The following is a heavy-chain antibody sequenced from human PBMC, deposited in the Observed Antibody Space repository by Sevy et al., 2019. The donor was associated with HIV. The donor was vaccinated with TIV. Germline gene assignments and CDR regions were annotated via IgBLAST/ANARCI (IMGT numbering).Heavy chain of an antibody. CDR3: AIDVAAGDF. CDR2: INEDGSEK. V-gene: IGHV3-7*01. CDR1: GFTFTRYW. J-gene: IGHJ4*02. Sequence: GGCLRLSCAASGFTFTRYWMSWVRQAPGKGLEWVANINEDGSEKYYVDSVKGRFTISKDKARKSLHLQMNSLRAEDTAIYYCAIDVAAGDFWGQGTLVTVSS. D-gene: IGHD5-12*01.